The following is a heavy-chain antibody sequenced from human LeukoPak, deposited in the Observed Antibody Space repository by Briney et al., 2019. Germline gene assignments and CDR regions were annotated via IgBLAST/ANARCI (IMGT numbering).Heavy chain of an antibody. D-gene: IGHD3-10*01. V-gene: IGHV3-74*01. CDR3: SRETQQHYSVGGMDV. J-gene: IGHJ6*02. CDR2: IRSDGGVA. CDR1: GFIFSNYW. Sequence: GGSLRLSCAASGFIFSNYWIHWVRQAPGEGLVWVSRIRSDGGVATYADSVEGRFTISRDNAKNTLFLQMNSQRAEDTAVYYCSRETQQHYSVGGMDVWGQGTTVTVSS.